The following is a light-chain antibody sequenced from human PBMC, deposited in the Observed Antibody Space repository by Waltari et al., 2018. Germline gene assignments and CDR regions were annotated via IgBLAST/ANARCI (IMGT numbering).Light chain of an antibody. Sequence: QSALTQPASVSGSPGQSITISCTGTSSDVGSYNIVSWYQQHPGKAPKLMIYEVSKRPSGVSNRFSGSKSGNTASLTISGLQAEDEADYYCCSYAGSSTLGGFYVFGTGTKVTVL. CDR1: SSDVGSYNI. CDR2: EVS. J-gene: IGLJ1*01. V-gene: IGLV2-23*02. CDR3: CSYAGSSTLGGFYV.